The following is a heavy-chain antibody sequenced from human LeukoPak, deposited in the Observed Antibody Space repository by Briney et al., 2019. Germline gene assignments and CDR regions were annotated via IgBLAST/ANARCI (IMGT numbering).Heavy chain of an antibody. Sequence: KPGRCLRLSCAASGFTFSSNSMNWVRQAPGKGLEWVSYISSSSSYKYYAESVKGRFTISRDHAKNSLYLQMHSLRAEDAAVYYCATFGAIAAAGFDYWGQGTLVTVSS. V-gene: IGHV3-21*01. D-gene: IGHD6-13*01. CDR2: ISSSSSYK. J-gene: IGHJ4*02. CDR3: ATFGAIAAAGFDY. CDR1: GFTFSSNS.